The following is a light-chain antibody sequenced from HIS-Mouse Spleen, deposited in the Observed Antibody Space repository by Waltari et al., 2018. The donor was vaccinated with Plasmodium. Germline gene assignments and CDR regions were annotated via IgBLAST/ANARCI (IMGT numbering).Light chain of an antibody. CDR1: ALPKKY. Sequence: SYELTQPPSVSVSPGQTARITCSGDALPKKYAYWYQQKSGQAPVLVNYENSKRPSGIPEGFSGSSSGTMATLTISGAQVEDEADYCCYSTDSSGNHRVFGGGTKLTVL. J-gene: IGLJ3*02. CDR3: YSTDSSGNHRV. V-gene: IGLV3-10*01. CDR2: ENS.